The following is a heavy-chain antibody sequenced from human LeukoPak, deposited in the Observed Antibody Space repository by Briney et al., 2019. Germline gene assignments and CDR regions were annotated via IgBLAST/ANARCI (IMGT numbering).Heavy chain of an antibody. Sequence: PSETLSLTCTVSGGSISGYYWSWIRQPPGKGLEWIGYIYYSGSNNYNPSLKSRVTISVDTSKNQFSLKMSSVTAADTAVYYCARYYGSGRVYNWFDPWGQGTLVTVSS. CDR2: IYYSGSN. CDR1: GGSISGYY. V-gene: IGHV4-59*08. CDR3: ARYYGSGRVYNWFDP. J-gene: IGHJ5*02. D-gene: IGHD3-10*01.